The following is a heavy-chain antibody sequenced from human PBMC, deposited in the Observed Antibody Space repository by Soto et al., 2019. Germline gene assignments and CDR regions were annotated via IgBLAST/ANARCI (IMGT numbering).Heavy chain of an antibody. J-gene: IGHJ6*02. V-gene: IGHV1-69*13. D-gene: IGHD2-8*01. CDR2: IIPIFGTA. CDR1: GGTFSSYA. Sequence: SVKVSCKASGGTFSSYAISWVRQAPGEGLEWMGGIIPIFGTANYAQKFQGRVTITADESTSTAYMELSSLRSEDTAVYYCAREDIVLMVYAIGLRDYYGMDVWGQGTTVTVS. CDR3: AREDIVLMVYAIGLRDYYGMDV.